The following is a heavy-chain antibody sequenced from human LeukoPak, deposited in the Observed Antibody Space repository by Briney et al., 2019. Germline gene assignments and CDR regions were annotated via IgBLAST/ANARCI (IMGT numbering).Heavy chain of an antibody. V-gene: IGHV4-38-2*02. J-gene: IGHJ4*02. Sequence: SETLSLTCTVSGYSFSSGYYWGWVRQPPGKGREWSGSIHYSGSTYYNPSLKSRVTISLDTSKHQFSLKLSSVTAADTAVYYCARQRFVVVPAAMDFDYWGQGTLVTVSS. CDR2: IHYSGST. D-gene: IGHD2-2*01. CDR3: ARQRFVVVPAAMDFDY. CDR1: GYSFSSGYY.